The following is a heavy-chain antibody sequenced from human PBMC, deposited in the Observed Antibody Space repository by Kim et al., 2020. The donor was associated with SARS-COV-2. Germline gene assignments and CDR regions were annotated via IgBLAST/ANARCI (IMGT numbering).Heavy chain of an antibody. V-gene: IGHV4-39*01. Sequence: SETLSLTCTVSGGSISSSSYYWGWIRQPPGKGLEWIGSIYYSGSTYYNPSLKSRVTISVDTSKNQFSLKLSSVTAADTAVYYCARHSSSWPTGNWFDPWGQGTLVTVSS. D-gene: IGHD6-13*01. CDR3: ARHSSSWPTGNWFDP. CDR1: GGSISSSSYY. J-gene: IGHJ5*02. CDR2: IYYSGST.